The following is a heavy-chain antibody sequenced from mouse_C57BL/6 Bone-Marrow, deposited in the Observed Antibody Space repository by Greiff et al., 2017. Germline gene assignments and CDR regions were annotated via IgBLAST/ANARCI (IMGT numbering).Heavy chain of an antibody. V-gene: IGHV14-4*01. CDR2: IDPENGAT. CDR3: TTGYYAYYYARDY. D-gene: IGHD1-1*02. CDR1: GFNIKDDY. Sequence: VQLQQSGAELVRPGASVKLSCTASGFNIKDDYMHWVKQRPEQGLEWIGWIDPENGATEYASKFQGKATITADTSAHTAYLQLSSLTSEDTAVYYCTTGYYAYYYARDYWGQGTSVTVSS. J-gene: IGHJ4*01.